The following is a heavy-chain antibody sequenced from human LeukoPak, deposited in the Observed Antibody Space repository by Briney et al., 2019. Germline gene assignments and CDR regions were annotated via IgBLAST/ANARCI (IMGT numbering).Heavy chain of an antibody. Sequence: GASVKVSCKTSGGTFSSFIINWVRQAPGQGLEWMGGIIPIFGTANYAQKFQGRVTISADDSTSTAYMELSSLRSEDTAVYYCARLTESGVDVWGKGTTVTISS. CDR3: ARLTESGVDV. V-gene: IGHV1-69*13. CDR2: IIPIFGTA. J-gene: IGHJ6*04. D-gene: IGHD3-10*01. CDR1: GGTFSSFI.